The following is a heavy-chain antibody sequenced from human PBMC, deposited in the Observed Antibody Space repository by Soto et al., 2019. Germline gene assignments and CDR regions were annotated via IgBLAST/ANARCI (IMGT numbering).Heavy chain of an antibody. CDR2: IGTAGDT. CDR3: ARVGYYYGSGSYPHYYYYYYMDV. CDR1: GFTFSSYD. D-gene: IGHD3-10*01. Sequence: EVQLVESGGGLVQPGGSLRLSCAASGFTFSSYDMHWVRQATGKGLEWVSAIGTAGDTYYPGSVKGGFTISRENAKNSLYLQMNSLRAGDTAVYYCARVGYYYGSGSYPHYYYYYYMDVWGKGTTVTVSS. J-gene: IGHJ6*03. V-gene: IGHV3-13*01.